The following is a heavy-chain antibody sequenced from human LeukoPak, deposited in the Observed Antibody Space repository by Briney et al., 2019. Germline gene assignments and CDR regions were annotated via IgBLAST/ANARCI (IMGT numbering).Heavy chain of an antibody. D-gene: IGHD6-19*01. Sequence: GESLKISCKVSGYSFTAYWIGWVRQMPGMGLEWVAITYPGDSNTVYSPSFQGQVTISADTSISTAYLQWNSLRASDTAMYFGVRHPQRSGWSHFDYWGQGTLVTVSP. CDR1: GYSFTAYW. CDR2: TYPGDSNT. V-gene: IGHV5-51*01. J-gene: IGHJ4*02. CDR3: VRHPQRSGWSHFDY.